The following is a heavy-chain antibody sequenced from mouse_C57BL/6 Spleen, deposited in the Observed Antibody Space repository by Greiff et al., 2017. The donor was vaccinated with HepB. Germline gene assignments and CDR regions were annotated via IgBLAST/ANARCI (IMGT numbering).Heavy chain of an antibody. D-gene: IGHD1-1*01. J-gene: IGHJ4*01. CDR1: GFTFSDYY. CDR2: INYDGSST. Sequence: EVKLVESEGGLVQPGRSMKLSCTASGFTFSDYYMAWVRQVPEKGLEWVANINYDGSSTYYLDSLKSRFIISRDNAKNILYLQMSSLKSEDTATYYCARVLTTVVGAMDYWGQGTSVTVSS. CDR3: ARVLTTVVGAMDY. V-gene: IGHV5-16*01.